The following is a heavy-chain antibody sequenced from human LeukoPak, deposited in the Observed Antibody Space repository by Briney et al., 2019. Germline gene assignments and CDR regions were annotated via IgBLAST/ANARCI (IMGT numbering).Heavy chain of an antibody. Sequence: PGGSLRLSCAASGFTFSNYGMAWVRQAPGRGLEWVSTISAANNNRHYADSVRGRFTISRDNSKNTLSLQMNSLRVEDTALYYCAKDLPVDLWGQGTMVTVSS. J-gene: IGHJ3*01. CDR3: AKDLPVDL. V-gene: IGHV3-23*01. CDR2: ISAANNNR. CDR1: GFTFSNYG.